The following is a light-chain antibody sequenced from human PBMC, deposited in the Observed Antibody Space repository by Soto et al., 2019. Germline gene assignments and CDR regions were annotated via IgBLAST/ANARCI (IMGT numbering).Light chain of an antibody. Sequence: DIQMTQSPSTLSASVGDRVTITCRASQNINSWLAWYQQKPGKAPNLLIYDASTLESGVPSRFSGSGSGTEFTLTISSLQPEDFATYYCQQFHSFSRTFGQGTKVAVK. J-gene: IGKJ1*01. V-gene: IGKV1-5*01. CDR1: QNINSW. CDR3: QQFHSFSRT. CDR2: DAS.